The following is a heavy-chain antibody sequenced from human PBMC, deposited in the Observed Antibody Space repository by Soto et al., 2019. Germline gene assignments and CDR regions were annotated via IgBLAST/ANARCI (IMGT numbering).Heavy chain of an antibody. Sequence: QSPTLSLTCAISGDSVSSNSAAWNWIRQSPSRGLEWLGRTYYRSKWYNDYAVSVKSRITINPDTSKNQFSLQLNSVTPEDTAVYYCARELVITVVITDQNWFDPWGQGTLVTVSS. J-gene: IGHJ5*02. CDR3: ARELVITVVITDQNWFDP. CDR2: TYYRSKWYN. D-gene: IGHD3-22*01. CDR1: GDSVSSNSAA. V-gene: IGHV6-1*01.